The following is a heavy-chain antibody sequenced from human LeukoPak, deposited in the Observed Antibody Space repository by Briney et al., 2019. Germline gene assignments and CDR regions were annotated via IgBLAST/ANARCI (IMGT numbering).Heavy chain of an antibody. CDR1: GFTFSSYAM. D-gene: IGHD2-2*02. V-gene: IGHV4-4*02. CDR2: IYHSGST. Sequence: GSLRLSCAASGFTFSSYAMSWVRQPPGKGLEWIGEIYHSGSTNYNPSLKSRVTISVDKSKNQFSLKLSSVTAADTAVYYCARVRRDIVVVPAAIKYYYYMDVWGKGTTVTISS. J-gene: IGHJ6*03. CDR3: ARVRRDIVVVPAAIKYYYYMDV.